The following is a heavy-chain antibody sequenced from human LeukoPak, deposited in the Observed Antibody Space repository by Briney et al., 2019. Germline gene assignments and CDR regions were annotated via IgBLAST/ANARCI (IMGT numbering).Heavy chain of an antibody. V-gene: IGHV1-69*06. CDR1: GGTFSSYA. J-gene: IGHJ4*02. Sequence: ASVKVSCKASGGTFSSYAINWVRQAPGQGLEWMGGTIPMFRTANYAQKFQGRVTITADKSTSTAYMELSSLRSEDTAVYYCARDRYYDFWSGSHYFDYWGQGTLVTVSS. D-gene: IGHD3-3*01. CDR3: ARDRYYDFWSGSHYFDY. CDR2: TIPMFRTA.